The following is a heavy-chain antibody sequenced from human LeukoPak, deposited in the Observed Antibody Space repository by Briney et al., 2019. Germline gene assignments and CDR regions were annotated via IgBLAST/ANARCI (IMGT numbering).Heavy chain of an antibody. CDR3: ASYYSSGDYPPPPFDY. V-gene: IGHV1-69*04. D-gene: IGHD3-22*01. J-gene: IGHJ4*02. CDR2: IIPILGIA. Sequence: SVKVSCKASGGTFSSYAISWVRQAPGQGLEWMGRIIPILGIANYAQKFQGRVTITADKSTSTAYMELSSLRSEDTAVYYCASYYSSGDYPPPPFDYWRQGTLVTVSS. CDR1: GGTFSSYA.